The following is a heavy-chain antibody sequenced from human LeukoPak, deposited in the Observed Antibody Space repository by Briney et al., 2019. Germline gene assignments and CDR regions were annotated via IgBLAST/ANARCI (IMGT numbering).Heavy chain of an antibody. V-gene: IGHV4-59*11. Sequence: SETLPLTCTVSGGSISSHYWSWIRQPPGKGLEWIGYIYYSGSTNYNPSLKSRVTISVDTSKNQFPLKLSSVTAADTAVYYCARGPIVGNYFDYWGQGTLVTVSS. CDR3: ARGPIVGNYFDY. J-gene: IGHJ4*02. CDR2: IYYSGST. CDR1: GGSISSHY. D-gene: IGHD1-26*01.